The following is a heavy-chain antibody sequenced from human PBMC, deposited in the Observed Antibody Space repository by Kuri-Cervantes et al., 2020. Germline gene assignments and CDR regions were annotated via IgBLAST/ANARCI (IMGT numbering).Heavy chain of an antibody. D-gene: IGHD3-22*01. CDR3: ARQARNYYDMRAFDI. J-gene: IGHJ3*02. Sequence: SETLSLTCTVSGGSISSYYWSWIRQPAGKGLEWIGRIYTSGSTNHNPSLKSRVTMSVDTSKNQFSLKLRSLTAADTAVYYCARQARNYYDMRAFDIWGQGTMVTVSS. CDR2: IYTSGST. CDR1: GGSISSYY. V-gene: IGHV4-4*07.